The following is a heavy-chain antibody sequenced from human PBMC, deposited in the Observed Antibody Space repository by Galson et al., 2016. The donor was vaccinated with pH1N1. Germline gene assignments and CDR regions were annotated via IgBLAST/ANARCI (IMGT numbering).Heavy chain of an antibody. J-gene: IGHJ4*02. CDR1: GFSFIASG. V-gene: IGHV3-30*02. CDR3: AKDSGDCNCRFDY. Sequence: SLRLSCAASGFSFIASGMHWVRQIPGKGLEWVAFIRYGGSDTYYLGSVKGRFTISRDNSKNTLYLQMNSLRTEDTSVYYCAKDSGDCNCRFDYWGQGTLVSVSS. CDR2: IRYGGSDT. D-gene: IGHD2-21*02.